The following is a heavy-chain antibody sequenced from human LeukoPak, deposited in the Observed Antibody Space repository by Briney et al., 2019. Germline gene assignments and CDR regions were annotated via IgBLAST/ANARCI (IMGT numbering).Heavy chain of an antibody. CDR3: AKGGRWDYYDSSH. D-gene: IGHD3-22*01. J-gene: IGHJ3*01. CDR1: GFTFSNYA. CDR2: ISGRGGSP. Sequence: PGGSLRLSCAASGFTFSNYAMSWVRQAPGKGLEWVSAISGRGGSPYYADSVKGRFTISRDNSKNTLYLQMNSLRAEDTAVYYCAKGGRWDYYDSSHWGQGTMVTVSP. V-gene: IGHV3-23*01.